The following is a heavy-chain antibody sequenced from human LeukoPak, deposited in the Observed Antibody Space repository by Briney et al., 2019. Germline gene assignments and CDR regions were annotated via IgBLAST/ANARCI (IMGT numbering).Heavy chain of an antibody. Sequence: SETLSLTCTVSGGSISSYYWSWIRQPPGKGLEWIGYIYYSGSTNYNPSLKSRVTISVDTSKNQFSLKLSSVTAADTAVYYCARGWQRSWSFGRDDSSGYYYSRRSFHAFDIWGQGTMVTVSS. CDR2: IYYSGST. CDR1: GGSISSYY. V-gene: IGHV4-59*12. CDR3: ARGWQRSWSFGRDDSSGYYYSRRSFHAFDI. J-gene: IGHJ3*02. D-gene: IGHD3-22*01.